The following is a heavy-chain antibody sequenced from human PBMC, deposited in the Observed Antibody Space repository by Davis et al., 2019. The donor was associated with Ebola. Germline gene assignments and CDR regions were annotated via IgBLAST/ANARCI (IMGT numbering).Heavy chain of an antibody. Sequence: PGGSLRLSCAASGFTFSSYAMSWVRQAPGKGLEWVSAISGSGGSTYYADSVKGRFTISRDNSKNTLYLQMNSLRAEDTAVYYCAKDRGYCSSTSCYMSYYYGMDVWGQGTTVTVSS. V-gene: IGHV3-23*01. D-gene: IGHD2-2*02. CDR3: AKDRGYCSSTSCYMSYYYGMDV. CDR2: ISGSGGST. J-gene: IGHJ6*02. CDR1: GFTFSSYA.